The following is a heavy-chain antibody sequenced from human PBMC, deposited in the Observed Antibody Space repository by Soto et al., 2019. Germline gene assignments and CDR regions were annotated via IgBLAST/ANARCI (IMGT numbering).Heavy chain of an antibody. D-gene: IGHD2-15*01. J-gene: IGHJ3*02. Sequence: SETLSLTCAVYGGSFSGYYWSWIRQPPGKGLEWIGEINHSGSTNYNPSLKSRVTISVDTSKNQFSLKLSSVTAADTAVYYCARGRGSLLYCSGGSCYRGYAFDIWGQGTMVTVSS. CDR3: ARGRGSLLYCSGGSCYRGYAFDI. CDR2: INHSGST. V-gene: IGHV4-34*01. CDR1: GGSFSGYY.